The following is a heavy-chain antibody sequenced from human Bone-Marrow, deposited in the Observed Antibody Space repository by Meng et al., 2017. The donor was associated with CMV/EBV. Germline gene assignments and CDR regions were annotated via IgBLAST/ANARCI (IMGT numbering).Heavy chain of an antibody. CDR1: GFTFSSYD. CDR3: ARARGGYFDY. CDR2: IGTAGDT. J-gene: IGHJ4*02. Sequence: GGSLRLSCAASGFTFSSYDMHWVRQATGKGLEWVSAIGTAGDTYYPGSVKGRFTISRENAKNSLYLQMNSLRAGDTAVYYCARARGGYFDYWGQGMLGTVPS. D-gene: IGHD3-16*01. V-gene: IGHV3-13*01.